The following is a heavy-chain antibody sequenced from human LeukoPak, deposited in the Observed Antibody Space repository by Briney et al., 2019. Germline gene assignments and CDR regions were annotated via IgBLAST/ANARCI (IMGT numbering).Heavy chain of an antibody. J-gene: IGHJ4*02. CDR3: ARVSPIADFDY. Sequence: GGSLRLSCAASGFTFSSYSMNWVRQAPGKGLEWVSYISSSSSTIYYADSVKGRFTISRDNAKNSLYLQMNSLRAEDTAVYYCARVSPIADFDYWGQGTLVTVSS. V-gene: IGHV3-48*01. CDR2: ISSSSSTI. CDR1: GFTFSSYS. D-gene: IGHD6-13*01.